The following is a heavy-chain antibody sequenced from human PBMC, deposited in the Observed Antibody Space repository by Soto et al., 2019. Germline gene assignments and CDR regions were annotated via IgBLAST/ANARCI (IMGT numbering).Heavy chain of an antibody. V-gene: IGHV3-48*03. D-gene: IGHD2-8*02. CDR2: ISSGGTIK. Sequence: PGGSLRLSCAASGFSFSSYEMNWVRQTPGKGLEWVSYISSGGTIKYYADSVKGRFTISRDNAKNSLYLQMNSLRAADTAVYSCVRLSFCTGTYDCGIDYWGQGTLVTVSS. J-gene: IGHJ4*02. CDR3: VRLSFCTGTYDCGIDY. CDR1: GFSFSSYE.